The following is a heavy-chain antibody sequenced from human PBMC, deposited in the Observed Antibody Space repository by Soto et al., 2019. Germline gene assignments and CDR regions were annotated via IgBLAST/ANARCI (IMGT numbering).Heavy chain of an antibody. V-gene: IGHV3-30-3*01. Sequence: GGSLRLSCAASGFTFSSYAMHWVRQAPGKGLEWVAVISYDGSNKYYADSVKGRFTTSRDNSKNTLYLQMNSLRAEDTAVYYCARDFANYYDSSGSRRWFDPWGQGTLVTVSS. CDR1: GFTFSSYA. J-gene: IGHJ5*02. D-gene: IGHD3-22*01. CDR2: ISYDGSNK. CDR3: ARDFANYYDSSGSRRWFDP.